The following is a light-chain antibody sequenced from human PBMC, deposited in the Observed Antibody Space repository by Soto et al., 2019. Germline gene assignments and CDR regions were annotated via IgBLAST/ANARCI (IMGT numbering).Light chain of an antibody. CDR3: TSYTRSDIGV. CDR1: SSDVGGYDF. V-gene: IGLV2-14*01. J-gene: IGLJ3*02. CDR2: DVS. Sequence: QSALTQPASVSGSPGQSITISCTGTSSDVGGYDFVSWYQQRSGKAPKLIIYDVSNRPSGVSNRFSGSKSGNTASLTISGLQAEDEADYYCTSYTRSDIGVFGGGTKVTVL.